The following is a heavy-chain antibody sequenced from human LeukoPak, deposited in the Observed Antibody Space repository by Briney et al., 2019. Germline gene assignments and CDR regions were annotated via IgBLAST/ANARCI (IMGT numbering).Heavy chain of an antibody. V-gene: IGHV4-34*01. J-gene: IGHJ4*02. Sequence: SETLSLTCAVYGASYNAYYWSWIRQPPGKGQEWIGDIDHRGTATYNPSLKSRLTISADASKNQFSLKLNSVTDADTAVYYCAVGITILGVAASFDSWGQGNLVIVSS. D-gene: IGHD3-3*01. CDR3: AVGITILGVAASFDS. CDR2: IDHRGTA. CDR1: GASYNAYY.